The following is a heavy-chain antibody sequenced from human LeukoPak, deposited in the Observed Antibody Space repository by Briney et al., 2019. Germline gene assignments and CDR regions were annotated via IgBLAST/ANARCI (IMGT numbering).Heavy chain of an antibody. CDR1: GGSISSSSYY. Sequence: PSETLSLTCTVSGGSISSSSYYWGWIRQPPGKGLEWIGRIYYSGSTYYNPSLKSRVTISVDTSKNQFSLKLSSVTAADTAVYYCARGRDTYYYDSSGYYSPLYYYYYGMDVWGQGTTVTVSS. V-gene: IGHV4-39*07. CDR3: ARGRDTYYYDSSGYYSPLYYYYYGMDV. D-gene: IGHD3-22*01. CDR2: IYYSGST. J-gene: IGHJ6*02.